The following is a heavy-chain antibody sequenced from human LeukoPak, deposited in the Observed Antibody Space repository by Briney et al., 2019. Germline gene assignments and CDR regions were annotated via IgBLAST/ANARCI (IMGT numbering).Heavy chain of an antibody. V-gene: IGHV4-34*01. CDR1: GGSFNDYY. Sequence: PSETLSLTCAVYGGSFNDYYWGWIRQPPGKGLEWIGTIYHSGSTYYNPSLKSRVTISVDTSKNQFSLRLSSVTAADTAVYYCARYYSNYGWFDPWGQGTLVTVSS. D-gene: IGHD4-11*01. CDR3: ARYYSNYGWFDP. J-gene: IGHJ5*02. CDR2: IYHSGST.